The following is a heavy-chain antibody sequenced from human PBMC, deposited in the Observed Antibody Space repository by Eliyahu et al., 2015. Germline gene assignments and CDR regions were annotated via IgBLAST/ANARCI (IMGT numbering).Heavy chain of an antibody. J-gene: IGHJ4*02. CDR2: IKQDGSEK. CDR1: GFTFSSYW. D-gene: IGHD3-16*01. V-gene: IGHV3-7*01. CDR3: ARDHLPPYYDYIWGVTDYFDY. Sequence: ASGFTFSSYWMSWVRQAPGKGLEWVANIKQDGSEKYYVDSVKDRFTISRDNAKNSLYLQMNSLRAEDTAVYYCARDHLPPYYDYIWGVTDYFDYWGQGTLVTVSS.